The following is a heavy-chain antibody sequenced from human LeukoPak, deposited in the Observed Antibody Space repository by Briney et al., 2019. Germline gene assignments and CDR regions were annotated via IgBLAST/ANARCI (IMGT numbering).Heavy chain of an antibody. V-gene: IGHV3-7*01. J-gene: IGHJ4*02. CDR3: AKTSGSGGNTY. Sequence: GESLRLSCAASGFTFNRYWIHWVRQAPGKGLEWVANIKQDGSEKYYVDSVKGRFTISRDNAKNSLYLQMNSLRAEDTAVYYCAKTSGSGGNTYWGQETLVTVPS. D-gene: IGHD3-10*01. CDR2: IKQDGSEK. CDR1: GFTFNRYW.